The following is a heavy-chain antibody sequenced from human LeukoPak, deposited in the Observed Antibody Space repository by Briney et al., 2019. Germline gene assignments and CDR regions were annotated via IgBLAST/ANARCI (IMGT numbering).Heavy chain of an antibody. D-gene: IGHD3-22*01. CDR3: AREYYYDSSSSPHCMDV. V-gene: IGHV3-21*01. Sequence: AGGSLRLSCAASGFTFSSYSMNWVRQSQGKGLEWVSSISSSSSYIYYADSVKGRFTISRDNAKNSLYLQMNSLRAADTAVYYCAREYYYDSSSSPHCMDVWGKGTTVTVSS. J-gene: IGHJ6*03. CDR1: GFTFSSYS. CDR2: ISSSSSYI.